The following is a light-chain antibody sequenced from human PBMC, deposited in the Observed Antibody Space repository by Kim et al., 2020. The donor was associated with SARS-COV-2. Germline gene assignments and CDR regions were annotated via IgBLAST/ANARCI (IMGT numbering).Light chain of an antibody. CDR1: QSISNY. CDR3: QQRVNWPPLT. J-gene: IGKJ4*01. Sequence: SPGERATLYCRASQSISNYLAWYQQKPGQAPRLLIYDASNRATGIPARFSGSGSGTDFTLTISSLEPEDFAVYYCQQRVNWPPLTFGGGTKVDIK. V-gene: IGKV3-11*01. CDR2: DAS.